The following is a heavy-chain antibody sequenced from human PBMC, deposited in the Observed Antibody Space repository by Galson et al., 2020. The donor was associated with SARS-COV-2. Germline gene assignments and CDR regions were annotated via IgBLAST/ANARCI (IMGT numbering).Heavy chain of an antibody. CDR1: AFTFSNYA. V-gene: IGHV3-30*04. Sequence: GGSLRLSCAASAFTFSNYAMHWVRQAPGKGLEWVAVISYDGSNKYYADSVKGRFTISRDNSKNTLCLQMNSLRTEDTAVYYCARPHSGGYYGSFDYWGQGTLVTVSS. D-gene: IGHD1-26*01. CDR2: ISYDGSNK. J-gene: IGHJ4*02. CDR3: ARPHSGGYYGSFDY.